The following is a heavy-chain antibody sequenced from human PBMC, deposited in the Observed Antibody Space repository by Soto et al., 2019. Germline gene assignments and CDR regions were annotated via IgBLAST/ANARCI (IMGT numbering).Heavy chain of an antibody. V-gene: IGHV5-51*01. CDR1: GYSFTSYW. J-gene: IGHJ3*02. Sequence: GESLKISCKGSGYSFTSYWIGWVRQMPGKGLEWMGIIYPGDSDTRYSPSFQGQVTISADKSISTAYLQWSSLKASDTAMYYCARQEGSTYYYDSSVAFDISGQGTMVTVSS. CDR3: ARQEGSTYYYDSSVAFDI. D-gene: IGHD3-22*01. CDR2: IYPGDSDT.